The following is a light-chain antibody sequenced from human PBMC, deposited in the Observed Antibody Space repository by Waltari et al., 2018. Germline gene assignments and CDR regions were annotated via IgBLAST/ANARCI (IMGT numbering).Light chain of an antibody. CDR2: AAS. J-gene: IGKJ1*01. V-gene: IGKV1-39*01. CDR1: QSISSY. CDR3: QQSYSTPWT. Sequence: IQMTQSPSSLSASVGDRVTITCRASQSISSYLNWYQQKPGKGPKLLMYAASSLQSGVQSRCSGSGSGTDFTLTISSLQPEDFATYYCQQSYSTPWTFGQGTKVEIK.